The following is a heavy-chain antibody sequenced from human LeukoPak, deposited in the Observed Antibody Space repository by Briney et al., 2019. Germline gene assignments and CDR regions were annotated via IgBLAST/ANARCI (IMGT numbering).Heavy chain of an antibody. J-gene: IGHJ5*02. CDR3: AREQIIDDYGDYDGWFDP. CDR1: GGSFSGYY. Sequence: SETLSLTCAVYGGSFSGYYWSWIRQPAGKGLEWIGRIYTSGSTNYNPSLKSRVTMSVDTSKNQFSLKLSSVTAADTAVYYCAREQIIDDYGDYDGWFDPWGQGTLVTVSS. D-gene: IGHD4-17*01. CDR2: IYTSGST. V-gene: IGHV4-4*07.